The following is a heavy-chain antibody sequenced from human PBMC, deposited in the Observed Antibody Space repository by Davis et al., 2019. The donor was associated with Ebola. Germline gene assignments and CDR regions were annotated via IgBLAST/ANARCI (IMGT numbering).Heavy chain of an antibody. J-gene: IGHJ4*02. CDR2: IWYDGSNK. D-gene: IGHD6-13*01. V-gene: IGHV3-33*01. CDR1: GFTFSSYG. CDR3: AHMGSSSWYFNY. Sequence: GESLKISCAASGFTFSSYGMHWARQAPGKGLEWVAVIWYDGSNKYYADSVKGRFTISRDSSKNTLYLQMNSLRAEDTAVYYCAHMGSSSWYFNYWGQGTLVTVSS.